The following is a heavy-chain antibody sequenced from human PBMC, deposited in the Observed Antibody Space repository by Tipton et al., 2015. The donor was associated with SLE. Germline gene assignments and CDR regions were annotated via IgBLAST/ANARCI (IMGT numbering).Heavy chain of an antibody. CDR3: AKDIGRFDYYAMDV. CDR2: ITWNSGNI. CDR1: GFTFDDYA. D-gene: IGHD1-26*01. Sequence: RSLRLSCAASGFTFDDYAMHWVRQAPGKGLEWVSGITWNSGNIGYADSVKGRFTISRDNAKKSLYLQMNSLRTEDMALYYCAKDIGRFDYYAMDVWGQGTTVTVSS. J-gene: IGHJ6*02. V-gene: IGHV3-9*03.